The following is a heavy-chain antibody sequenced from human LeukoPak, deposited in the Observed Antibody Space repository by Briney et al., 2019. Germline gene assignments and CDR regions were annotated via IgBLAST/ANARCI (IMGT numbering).Heavy chain of an antibody. CDR1: GGSISSGGYY. D-gene: IGHD3-3*01. Sequence: SETLSLTCTVSGGSISSGGYYWSWIRQHPGKGLEWIGYIYYSGSTYYNPSLKSRVTISVDTSKNRFSLKLSSVTAADTAVYYCARVGGPDDFWSGYPTNWFDPWGQGTLVTVSS. CDR3: ARVGGPDDFWSGYPTNWFDP. V-gene: IGHV4-31*03. J-gene: IGHJ5*02. CDR2: IYYSGST.